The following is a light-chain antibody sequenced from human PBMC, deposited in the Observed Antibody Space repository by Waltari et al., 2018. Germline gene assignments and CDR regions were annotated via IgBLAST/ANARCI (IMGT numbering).Light chain of an antibody. V-gene: IGLV2-23*01. CDR1: SSDVGSYNL. J-gene: IGLJ1*01. CDR3: RSYAGSSTYV. Sequence: QSALTQPASVSGSPGQSITISCTGTSSDVGSYNLVSWYQPHPGKAPKLMIYEGSKRPSGVSNRFSGSKSGNTASLTISGLQAEDEADYYCRSYAGSSTYVFGTGTKVTVL. CDR2: EGS.